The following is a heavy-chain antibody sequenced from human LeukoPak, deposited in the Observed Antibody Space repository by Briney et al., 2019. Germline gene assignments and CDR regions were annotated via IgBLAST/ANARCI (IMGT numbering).Heavy chain of an antibody. CDR1: GFTFSSYA. Sequence: PGGSLRLSCAASGFTFSSYAMSWVRQAPGKGLEWVSAISGSGGSTYYADSVKGRFTISRDNSKNTLYLQMNSLRAEDTAVYYCAKDQGNSYGYPRGKWFDPWGKGTTVTVSS. J-gene: IGHJ6*04. V-gene: IGHV3-23*01. CDR3: AKDQGNSYGYPRGKWFDP. CDR2: ISGSGGST. D-gene: IGHD5-18*01.